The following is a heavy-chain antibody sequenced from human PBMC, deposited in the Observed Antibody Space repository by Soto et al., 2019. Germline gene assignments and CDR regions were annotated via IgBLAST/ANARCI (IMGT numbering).Heavy chain of an antibody. Sequence: EVQLLESGGGLVQPGGSPRLSCAASGFTFRSYAMSWVRQAPGKGLEWVSGISGGAGSTDYADSVKGRFTIFRDNSKNTVYLQMNSLRDEDTALYYCAKGAHLGITSNFDYWGQGTLVTVSS. D-gene: IGHD3-16*01. CDR1: GFTFRSYA. J-gene: IGHJ4*02. CDR3: AKGAHLGITSNFDY. V-gene: IGHV3-23*01. CDR2: ISGGAGST.